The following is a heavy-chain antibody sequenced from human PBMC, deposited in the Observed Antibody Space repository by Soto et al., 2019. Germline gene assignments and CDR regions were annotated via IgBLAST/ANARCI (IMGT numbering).Heavy chain of an antibody. V-gene: IGHV3-53*02. J-gene: IGHJ6*02. CDR1: GFTVSSNY. CDR3: ARVSGLDYYYGMDV. Sequence: EVQLVETGGGLIQPGGSLRLSCAASGFTVSSNYMSWVRQAPGKGLEWVSVIYSGGSTYYADSVKGRFTISRDNSKNTLYLQMNSLRAEDTAVYYCARVSGLDYYYGMDVWGQGTTVTVSS. CDR2: IYSGGST. D-gene: IGHD5-12*01.